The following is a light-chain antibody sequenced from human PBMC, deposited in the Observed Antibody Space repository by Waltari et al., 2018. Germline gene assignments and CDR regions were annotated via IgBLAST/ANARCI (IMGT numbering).Light chain of an antibody. CDR2: KIS. Sequence: DIVMTQIPLSSPVTLGQPASISCRSSQSLVHSDGKTYLSWLQQRPGQPPRLLIYKISNRLSGVPDRFSGSGAGTEFTLKISRVETEDVGVYFCMQATQFPLTFGGGTKVEIK. J-gene: IGKJ4*01. CDR1: QSLVHSDGKTY. CDR3: MQATQFPLT. V-gene: IGKV2-24*01.